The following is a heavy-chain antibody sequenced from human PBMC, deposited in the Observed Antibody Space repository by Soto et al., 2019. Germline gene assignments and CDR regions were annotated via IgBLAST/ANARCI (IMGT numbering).Heavy chain of an antibody. CDR2: ISAYNGNT. CDR1: GYTFTSYG. Sequence: GASVKVSCKAPGYTFTSYGISWVRQAPGQGLEWMGWISAYNGNTNYAQKLQGRVTMTTDTSTSTAYMELRSLRSDDTAVYYCARTYYYDSSGYSDYWGQGTLVTVSS. D-gene: IGHD3-22*01. J-gene: IGHJ4*02. CDR3: ARTYYYDSSGYSDY. V-gene: IGHV1-18*04.